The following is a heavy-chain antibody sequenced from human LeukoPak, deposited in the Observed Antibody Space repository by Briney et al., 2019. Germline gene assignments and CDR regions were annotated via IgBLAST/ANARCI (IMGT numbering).Heavy chain of an antibody. CDR2: INHSGST. CDR1: GGSFSGYY. Sequence: SDTLSLTCAVYGGSFSGYYWTWIRQPPGKGLEGIGKINHSGSTNYNPSLKSRVTISVDTSKNQFSLKLSSVTAADTALYYCARLGPYDIVTDDAFDIWGQGTMVTVSS. J-gene: IGHJ3*02. D-gene: IGHD3-9*01. V-gene: IGHV4-34*01. CDR3: ARLGPYDIVTDDAFDI.